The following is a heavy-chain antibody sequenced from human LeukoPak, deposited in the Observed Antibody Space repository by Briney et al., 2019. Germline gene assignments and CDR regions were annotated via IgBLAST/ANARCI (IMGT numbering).Heavy chain of an antibody. D-gene: IGHD3-9*01. J-gene: IGHJ4*02. Sequence: SETLSLTCTVSGGSISSYYWSWIRQPAGKGLEWVGRIYTSGSTNYNPSLKSRVTMSVDTSKNQFSLKLSSVTAADTAVYYCARDLFYDILTDYNYWGQGTLVTVSS. CDR3: ARDLFYDILTDYNY. CDR2: IYTSGST. CDR1: GGSISSYY. V-gene: IGHV4-4*07.